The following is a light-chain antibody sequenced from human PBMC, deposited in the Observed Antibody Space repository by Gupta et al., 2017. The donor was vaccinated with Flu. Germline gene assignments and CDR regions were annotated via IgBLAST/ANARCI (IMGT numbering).Light chain of an antibody. CDR2: EVT. V-gene: IGLV2-14*01. J-gene: IGLJ1*01. CDR1: SSDVGGYNS. Sequence: QSALTQPAAVSASPGQSITISCTGTSSDVGGYNSVSWYQHHPGKAPKLLIYEVTNRPSGVSNRFSGSKSGNTASLTISGLQAEDAADYYCSSYTITSTLYVFGGGTKVTVL. CDR3: SSYTITSTLYV.